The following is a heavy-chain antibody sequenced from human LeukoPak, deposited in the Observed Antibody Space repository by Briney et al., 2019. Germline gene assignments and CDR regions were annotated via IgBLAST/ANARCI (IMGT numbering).Heavy chain of an antibody. CDR1: GYSFTNYW. Sequence: GESLKISCKGSGYSFTNYWIGWVRQMPGKGLEWMWIIYPGDSDTRYSPSFQGQVTISVDESTSTAYLQWSSLKASDTAMFYCARIYGSGSLPRYFDYWGQGTLVTVSS. V-gene: IGHV5-51*01. D-gene: IGHD3-10*01. J-gene: IGHJ4*02. CDR3: ARIYGSGSLPRYFDY. CDR2: IYPGDSDT.